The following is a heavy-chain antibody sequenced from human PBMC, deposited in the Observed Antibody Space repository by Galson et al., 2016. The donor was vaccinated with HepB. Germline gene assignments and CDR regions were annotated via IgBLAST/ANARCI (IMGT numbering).Heavy chain of an antibody. J-gene: IGHJ6*02. CDR2: TYYRSKWYN. V-gene: IGHV6-1*01. CDR3: ARAWGRGRYYYSSGNLNLVGGLDV. Sequence: CAISGDSVSSNNAAWNWIRQSPSRGLEWLGRTYYRSKWYNDYAVSVKSRITVNPDTSKNQFSLHLNSVTPEATAVYYCARAWGRGRYYYSSGNLNLVGGLDVWGQGTTVSVSS. D-gene: IGHD3-10*01. CDR1: GDSVSSNNAA.